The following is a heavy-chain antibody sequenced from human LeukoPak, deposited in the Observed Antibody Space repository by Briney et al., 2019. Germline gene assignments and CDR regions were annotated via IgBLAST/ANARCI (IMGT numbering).Heavy chain of an antibody. CDR3: AGTPGVLGGAGYSSGWYFPDDY. V-gene: IGHV3-21*01. J-gene: IGHJ4*02. Sequence: GGSLRLSCSASGFTFSSCSMNWVRQAPGKGLEWVSSISSSSTYIYYADSVKGRFTISRDNAKNSLYLQMNSLRAEDRVVYYCAGTPGVLGGAGYSSGWYFPDDYWGQGTLVTVSS. D-gene: IGHD6-19*01. CDR1: GFTFSSCS. CDR2: ISSSSTYI.